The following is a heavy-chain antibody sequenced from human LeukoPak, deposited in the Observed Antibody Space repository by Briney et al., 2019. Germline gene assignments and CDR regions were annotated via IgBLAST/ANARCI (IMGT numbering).Heavy chain of an antibody. CDR3: ARIGYSSSSLDY. CDR1: GFIFSNYW. Sequence: GGSLRLSCAASGFIFSNYWMSSVSQAPGKGLEWVANIKQDGSVKYYVDSVKGRFTISRDNAKNSLYLQMNSLRVEDTAVYYCARIGYSSSSLDYWGQGTLVTVSS. V-gene: IGHV3-7*01. J-gene: IGHJ4*02. CDR2: IKQDGSVK. D-gene: IGHD6-6*01.